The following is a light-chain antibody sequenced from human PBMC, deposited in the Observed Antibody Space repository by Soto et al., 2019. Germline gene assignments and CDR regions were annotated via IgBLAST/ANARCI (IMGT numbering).Light chain of an antibody. Sequence: VVLTQSPATLFLSPGERATLSCRASRHVYINALAWYQQKPGRTPTLLIFGASTRATDIPDRFSGTGSGTDFSLTINGVEPEDSAVYYCQQYGASPFTFGPGTRVEI. J-gene: IGKJ3*01. CDR2: GAS. CDR3: QQYGASPFT. V-gene: IGKV3-20*01. CDR1: RHVYINA.